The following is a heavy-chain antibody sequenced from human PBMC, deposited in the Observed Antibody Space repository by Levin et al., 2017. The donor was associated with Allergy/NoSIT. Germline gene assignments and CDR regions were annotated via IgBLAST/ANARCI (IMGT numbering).Heavy chain of an antibody. CDR1: GFTFSSYS. J-gene: IGHJ4*02. V-gene: IGHV3-21*01. D-gene: IGHD4-11*01. Sequence: GESLKISCAASGFTFSSYSMNWVRQAPGKGLEWVSSISSSSSYIYYADSVKGRFTISRDNAKNSLYLQMNSLRAEDTAVYYCAREPRSTVTTDYWGQGTLVTVST. CDR2: ISSSSSYI. CDR3: AREPRSTVTTDY.